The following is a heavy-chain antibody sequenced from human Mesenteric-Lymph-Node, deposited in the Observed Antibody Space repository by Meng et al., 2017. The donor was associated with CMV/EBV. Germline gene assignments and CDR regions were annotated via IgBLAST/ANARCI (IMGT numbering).Heavy chain of an antibody. Sequence: SWNAYHDPFHHWARQARGKGFACMGWIKPNSGGPSYAQGLQGRVSMTRDTSTATVSMDLTRLTSDDTAVYFCARGGTWNDNILDFWGPGNLVTVSS. CDR1: WNAYHDPF. J-gene: IGHJ4*01. D-gene: IGHD1-1*01. CDR2: IKPNSGGP. V-gene: IGHV1-2*02. CDR3: ARGGTWNDNILDF.